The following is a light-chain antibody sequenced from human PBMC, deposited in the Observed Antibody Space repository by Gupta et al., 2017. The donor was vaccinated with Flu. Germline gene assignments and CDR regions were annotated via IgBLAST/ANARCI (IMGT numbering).Light chain of an antibody. CDR2: GAS. CDR3: QQYNNCPRT. CDR1: HNVDSY. V-gene: IGKV3-15*01. J-gene: IGKJ1*01. Sequence: PVPVSVSPGEAATLSSRARHNVDSYLAWYQQKPGQAPRLLIDGASTRATGIPARFSGSGSGTDFTLTISSLQSEDFAFYYCQQYNNCPRTFGQGTKLEIK.